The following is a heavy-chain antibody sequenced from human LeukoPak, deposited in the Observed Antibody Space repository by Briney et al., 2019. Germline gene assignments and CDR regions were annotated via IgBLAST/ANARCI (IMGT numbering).Heavy chain of an antibody. CDR1: GGSISSGSYY. CDR3: ARDIRGRSTAGAFDI. D-gene: IGHD3-10*01. V-gene: IGHV4-61*02. Sequence: SETLSLTCTVSGGSISSGSYYWSWIRQPAGTGLEWIGRVYTSGSTNYNPSLKSRVTISVDTSKNQFSLKLRSVTAADTAVYYCARDIRGRSTAGAFDIWGQGTMVTVSS. J-gene: IGHJ3*02. CDR2: VYTSGST.